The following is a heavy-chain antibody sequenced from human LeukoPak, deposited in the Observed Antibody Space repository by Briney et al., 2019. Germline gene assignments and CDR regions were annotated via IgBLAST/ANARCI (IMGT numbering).Heavy chain of an antibody. V-gene: IGHV1-2*06. CDR2: INPNSGGT. CDR1: GYTFTGYY. Sequence: ASVKVSCKASGYTFTGYYVHWVRQAPGQGLEWMGRINPNSGGTNYAQKFQGRVTMTRDTSISTAYMELSRLRSDDTAVYYCARDRCTNGVCYTSDYWGQGTLVTVSS. CDR3: ARDRCTNGVCYTSDY. D-gene: IGHD2-8*01. J-gene: IGHJ4*02.